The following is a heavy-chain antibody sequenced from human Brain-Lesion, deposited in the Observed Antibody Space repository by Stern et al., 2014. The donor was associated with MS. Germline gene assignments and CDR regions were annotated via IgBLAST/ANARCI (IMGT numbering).Heavy chain of an antibody. CDR3: ARMREYCSGGICFAGYYDS. Sequence: ESGPVLVKPTETLTLTCSASGVSLSNAAMGVSWIRQPPGKALECLAHIFSTGETAYSTSLKSMLTISKDTSRSQVVLTMTNMDPVDTATYYCARMREYCSGGICFAGYYDSWGQGTLVTVSS. CDR2: IFSTGET. J-gene: IGHJ4*02. CDR1: GVSLSNAAMG. V-gene: IGHV2-26*01. D-gene: IGHD2-15*01.